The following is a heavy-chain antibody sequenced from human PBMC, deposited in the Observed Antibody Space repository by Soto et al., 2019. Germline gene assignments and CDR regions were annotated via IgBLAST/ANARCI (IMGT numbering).Heavy chain of an antibody. D-gene: IGHD3-3*01. V-gene: IGHV4-39*01. Sequence: PSETLSLTCTVSGGSISSSSYYWGWIRQPPGKGLEWIGSMYYSGSTYYSPSLKSRVSISVDTSKNQFSLKVSSVTAADMAVYYCARHDGVVIQPLDYSGQGSLVIGSS. CDR2: MYYSGST. CDR3: ARHDGVVIQPLDY. J-gene: IGHJ4*02. CDR1: GGSISSSSYY.